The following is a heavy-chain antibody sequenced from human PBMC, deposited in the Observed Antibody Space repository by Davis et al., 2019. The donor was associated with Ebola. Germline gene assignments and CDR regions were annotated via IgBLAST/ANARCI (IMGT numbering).Heavy chain of an antibody. Sequence: PGGSLRLSCKGSGYSFTSYWIGWVRQMPGKGLEWMGIIYPGDSDTRYSPFFQGQVTISADKSISTAYLQWSSLKASDTAMYYCARRLLRYYYDSSARTGSWFDPWGQGTLVTVSS. CDR2: IYPGDSDT. D-gene: IGHD3-22*01. J-gene: IGHJ5*02. CDR1: GYSFTSYW. V-gene: IGHV5-51*01. CDR3: ARRLLRYYYDSSARTGSWFDP.